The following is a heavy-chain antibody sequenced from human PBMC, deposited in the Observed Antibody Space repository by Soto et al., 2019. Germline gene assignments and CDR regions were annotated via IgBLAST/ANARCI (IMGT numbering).Heavy chain of an antibody. CDR2: MNPNSGNT. CDR1: GYTFTSYD. D-gene: IGHD2-15*01. Sequence: ASVKVSCKASGYTFTSYDINWVRQATGQGLEWMGWMNPNSGNTGYAQKFQGSVTMTRNTSISTAYMELSSLRSEDTAVYYCARISLLGYCSGGSCYDHDAFEIWGQGTMVTVSS. CDR3: ARISLLGYCSGGSCYDHDAFEI. V-gene: IGHV1-8*01. J-gene: IGHJ3*02.